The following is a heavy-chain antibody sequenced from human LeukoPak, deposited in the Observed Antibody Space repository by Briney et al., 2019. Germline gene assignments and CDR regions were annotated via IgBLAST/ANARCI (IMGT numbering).Heavy chain of an antibody. J-gene: IGHJ5*02. CDR3: ARDRAAGSDWLDP. CDR1: GGSIGLYH. CDR2: IYYNGST. Sequence: SETLSLTCTVSGGSIGLYHWSWIRQPPGKGLEWIGSIYYNGSTKYNPSLKSRVTMSVDTSKKQFSLNMTSMTAADTAVYYCARDRAAGSDWLDPWGQGTLVTVSS. V-gene: IGHV4-59*01. D-gene: IGHD3-10*01.